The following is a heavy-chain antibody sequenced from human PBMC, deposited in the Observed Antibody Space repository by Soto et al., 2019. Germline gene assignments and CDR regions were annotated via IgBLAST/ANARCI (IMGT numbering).Heavy chain of an antibody. Sequence: GGSLRLSCAAAGFAFSTYAMTWVRQAPGKGLEWVSVISGSGGSSYYAASVKGRFTISRDNSKNTLFLQMNGLRAEDTAVYYCAKVTERAAAGRYEYYKYGMDVWGQGTTVTVSS. CDR3: AKVTERAAAGRYEYYKYGMDV. J-gene: IGHJ6*02. D-gene: IGHD6-13*01. V-gene: IGHV3-23*01. CDR1: GFAFSTYA. CDR2: ISGSGGSS.